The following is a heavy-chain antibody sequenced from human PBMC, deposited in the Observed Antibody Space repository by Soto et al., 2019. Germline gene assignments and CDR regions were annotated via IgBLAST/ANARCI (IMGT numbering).Heavy chain of an antibody. Sequence: PXDSLKVSWQCSGYTFSSSLIGLVRQTPGKGLEWMGIIFPADSDTRYSPSFQGQVTISADKSISTAYLQWSSLKASDTAMYYCARHLRWNYFDYWGQGTLVTVSS. CDR2: IFPADSDT. V-gene: IGHV5-51*01. D-gene: IGHD2-15*01. CDR3: ARHLRWNYFDY. CDR1: GYTFSSSL. J-gene: IGHJ4*02.